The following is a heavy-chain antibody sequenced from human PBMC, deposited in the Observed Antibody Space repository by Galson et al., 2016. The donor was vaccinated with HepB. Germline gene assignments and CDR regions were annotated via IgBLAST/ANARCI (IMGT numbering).Heavy chain of an antibody. J-gene: IGHJ4*02. CDR3: SHISLPCLFSPYCDSHTSYGPFDF. D-gene: IGHD2-21*01. CDR2: IYWDDHK. V-gene: IGHV2-5*02. CDR1: GFSLISYGVG. Sequence: PALVKPTQTLTLTCTFSGFSLISYGVGVGWIRQPPGKALEWLALIYWDDHKEYSPSLKNRLSISKDTSKNEVVLTLTDVGPVDTASYFCSHISLPCLFSPYCDSHTSYGPFDFWGQGTLVSVSS.